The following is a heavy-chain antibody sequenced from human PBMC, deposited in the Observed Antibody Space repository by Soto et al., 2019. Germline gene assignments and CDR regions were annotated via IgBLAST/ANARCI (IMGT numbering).Heavy chain of an antibody. CDR2: ISAYNGNT. CDR1: GYTFTSYG. J-gene: IGHJ4*02. CDR3: ARAGQLVLSRFAVEDY. D-gene: IGHD6-6*01. V-gene: IGHV1-18*01. Sequence: ASVKVSCKASGYTFTSYGISWVRQAPGQGLEWMGWISAYNGNTNYAQKLQGRVTMTTDTSTSTAYMELRSLRSDDTAVYYCARAGQLVLSRFAVEDYWGQGTLVTVSS.